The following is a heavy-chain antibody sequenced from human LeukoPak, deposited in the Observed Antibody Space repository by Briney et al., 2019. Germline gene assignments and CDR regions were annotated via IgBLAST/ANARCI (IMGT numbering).Heavy chain of an antibody. J-gene: IGHJ3*02. D-gene: IGHD6-19*01. CDR1: GGSISSSSYY. V-gene: IGHV4-39*01. CDR2: IYYSGST. Sequence: ASETLSFTCTVSGGSISSSSYYWGWIRQPPGKGLEWIGSIYYSGSTYYNPSLKSRVTISVDTSKNQFSLKLSSVTAADTAVYYCARPHISSGWYSNNAFDIWGQGTMVTVSS. CDR3: ARPHISSGWYSNNAFDI.